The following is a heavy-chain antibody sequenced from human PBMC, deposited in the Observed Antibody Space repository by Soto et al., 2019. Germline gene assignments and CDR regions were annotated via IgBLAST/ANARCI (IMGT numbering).Heavy chain of an antibody. V-gene: IGHV4-4*02. D-gene: IGHD2-2*01. CDR3: ARVPAAMGNWFDP. J-gene: IGHJ5*02. CDR2: IYHSGST. Sequence: LETPLLTFPVSNGPTSRSNWWRWVRPPPGKGLEWIGEIYHSGSTNYNPSLKSRVTISVDKSKNQFSLKLSSVTAADTAVYYCARVPAAMGNWFDPWGQGTLVTVSS. CDR1: NGPTSRSNW.